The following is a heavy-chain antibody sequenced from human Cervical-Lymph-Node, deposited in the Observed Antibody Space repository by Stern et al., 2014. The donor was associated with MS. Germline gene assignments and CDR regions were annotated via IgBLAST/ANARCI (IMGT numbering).Heavy chain of an antibody. D-gene: IGHD2-15*01. Sequence: VQLVESGGGVVPPGRSLRLSCADSGSTFSKSAMHWVRQAPGKGLEWVAVISHDGSNKQYGDPVKGRLAISRDNSRTTLSLKIYSLRAEDTAVYYCVRTDSFYYYDGLDVWGHGTTVIVSS. CDR1: GSTFSKSA. CDR3: VRTDSFYYYDGLDV. J-gene: IGHJ6*02. V-gene: IGHV3-30*09. CDR2: ISHDGSNK.